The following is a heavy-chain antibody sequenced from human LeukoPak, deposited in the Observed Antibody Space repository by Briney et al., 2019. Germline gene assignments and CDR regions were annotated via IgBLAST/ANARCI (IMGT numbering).Heavy chain of an antibody. CDR1: GFTFSSYA. CDR2: ISYDGSNK. CDR3: AREYYFYHMDA. Sequence: GGSLRLSCAASGFTFSSYAMHWVRQAPGKGLEWVAVISYDGSNKYYADSVKGRFTISRDNSKNTLYLQMNSLRAEDTAVYYCAREYYFYHMDAWGEGTTVTVSS. J-gene: IGHJ6*03. V-gene: IGHV3-30*04.